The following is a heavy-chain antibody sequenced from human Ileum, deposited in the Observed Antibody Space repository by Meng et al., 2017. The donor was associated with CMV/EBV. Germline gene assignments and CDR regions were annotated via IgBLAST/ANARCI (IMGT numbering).Heavy chain of an antibody. J-gene: IGHJ4*02. D-gene: IGHD3-10*01. V-gene: IGHV4-39*07. Sequence: RMGESGLGLGRRSVTLSFTCTGSGGYFSISLDDWGGFRQPPGKGLECIGTISYSGTAFYNLSLKRRVAISIDTSKFQFSLKLSSVTATDTAVYYCARDSTYPSGLDYWGQGTLVTVSS. CDR3: ARDSTYPSGLDY. CDR2: ISYSGTA. CDR1: GGYFSISLDD.